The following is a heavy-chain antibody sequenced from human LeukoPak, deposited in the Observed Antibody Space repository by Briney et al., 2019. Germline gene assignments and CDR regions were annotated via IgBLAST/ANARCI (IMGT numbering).Heavy chain of an antibody. CDR1: GGSFSPYY. D-gene: IGHD3-10*01. V-gene: IGHV4-4*07. CDR2: IYASGST. Sequence: SETLSLTCSVSGGSFSPYYWSWIRQPAGKGLEWIGRIYASGSTDYNPSLNSRVTMSLDTSKNQSSLHLSSVIAADTAVYYCARGITMVRGPLYWGQGTLVTVSS. J-gene: IGHJ4*02. CDR3: ARGITMVRGPLY.